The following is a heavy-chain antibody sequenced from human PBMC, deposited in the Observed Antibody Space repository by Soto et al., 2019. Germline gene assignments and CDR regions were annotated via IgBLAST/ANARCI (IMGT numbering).Heavy chain of an antibody. CDR3: ARGRTVRNYADDSSDYFYFFDY. D-gene: IGHD3-22*01. V-gene: IGHV4-59*01. Sequence: PSETLSLTCTVSGDSISTFYWGWMRQSPGKELEWIGYVYYTGSTNYNPSLKSRVTISVDRSKNQFSLKLTSANAAGTAVYYCARGRTVRNYADDSSDYFYFFDYWGQGTQVPVSS. CDR2: VYYTGST. CDR1: GDSISTFY. J-gene: IGHJ4*02.